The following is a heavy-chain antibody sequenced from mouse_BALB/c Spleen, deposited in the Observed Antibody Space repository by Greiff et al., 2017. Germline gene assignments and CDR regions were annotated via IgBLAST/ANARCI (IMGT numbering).Heavy chain of an antibody. CDR2: IYPGDGST. J-gene: IGHJ4*01. V-gene: IGHV1S56*01. CDR1: GYTFTSYY. Sequence: QVQLQQSGPELVKPGASVKMSCKASGYTFTSYYIHWVKQRPGQGLEWIGWIYPGDGSTKYNEKFKGKTTLTADKSSSTAYMLLSSLTSEDSAIYFCAREGYDYLYAMGDWGQGTSVTVSS. CDR3: AREGYDYLYAMGD. D-gene: IGHD2-4*01.